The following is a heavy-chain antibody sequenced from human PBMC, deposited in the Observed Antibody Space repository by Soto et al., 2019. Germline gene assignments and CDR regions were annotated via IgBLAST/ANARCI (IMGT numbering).Heavy chain of an antibody. J-gene: IGHJ4*02. CDR1: GFTFSSYG. Sequence: QVQLVESGGGVVQPGRSLRLSCAASGFTFSSYGMHWVRQAPGKGLEWVAVISYDGSNKYYADPVKGRFTISRDNSKNTLYLQMNSLRAEDTAVYYCANGRDCSGGSCSFDYWGQGTLVTVSS. CDR3: ANGRDCSGGSCSFDY. V-gene: IGHV3-30*18. CDR2: ISYDGSNK. D-gene: IGHD2-15*01.